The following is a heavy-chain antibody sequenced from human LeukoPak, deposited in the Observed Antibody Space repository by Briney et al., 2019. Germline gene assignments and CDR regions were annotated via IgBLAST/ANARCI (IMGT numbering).Heavy chain of an antibody. CDR1: GGSISSYY. Sequence: SETLSLTCTVSGGSISSYYWSWIRQPPGKGLEWIGYIYYSGSTNYNPSLKSRVTISVDTSKNQFSLKLSSVTAADTAVYYCARPIIYYYGSGDDAFDIWGQGTMVTVSS. CDR3: ARPIIYYYGSGDDAFDI. J-gene: IGHJ3*02. CDR2: IYYSGST. D-gene: IGHD3-10*01. V-gene: IGHV4-59*08.